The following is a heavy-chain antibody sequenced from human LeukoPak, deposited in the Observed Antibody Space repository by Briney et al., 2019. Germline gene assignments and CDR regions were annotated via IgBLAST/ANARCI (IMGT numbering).Heavy chain of an antibody. V-gene: IGHV3-21*04. CDR3: VRDFSTVTTAYLHH. Sequence: KPGGSLRLSCAASGFTFSSYCMNWVRQAPGKGLEWASSISSSSRHIYYADSVKGRFTIFRDDAKNSLFLQMDSLRVEDTAMYYCVRDFSTVTTAYLHHWGQGTLLTVSS. CDR1: GFTFSSYC. D-gene: IGHD4-17*01. J-gene: IGHJ1*01. CDR2: ISSSSRHI.